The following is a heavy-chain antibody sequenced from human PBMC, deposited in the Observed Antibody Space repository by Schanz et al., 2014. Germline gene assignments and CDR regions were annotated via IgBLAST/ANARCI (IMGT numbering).Heavy chain of an antibody. CDR3: ARAFGGYDPAGALDY. D-gene: IGHD5-12*01. CDR1: GYNITSYD. J-gene: IGHJ4*02. CDR2: MNPNSGNT. V-gene: IGHV1-8*01. Sequence: QVHLVQSGAEVKKPGASVKVSCKASGYNITSYDVTWVRQATGQGLEWMGWMNPNSGNTGYAQKFQGRVTMTRNTSISTADMELSSLRSEDAAVYYCARAFGGYDPAGALDYWGQGTLXTVSS.